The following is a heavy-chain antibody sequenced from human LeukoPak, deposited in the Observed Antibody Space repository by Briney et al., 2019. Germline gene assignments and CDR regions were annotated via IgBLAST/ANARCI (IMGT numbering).Heavy chain of an antibody. Sequence: GASVKVSCKASGYTFTGYYMHWVRQAPGQGLEWMGRIIPILGIANYAQKFQGRVTITADKSTSTAYMELSSLRSEDTAVYYCAREEVGATFDYWGQGTLVTVSS. CDR3: AREEVGATFDY. CDR2: IIPILGIA. D-gene: IGHD1-26*01. CDR1: GYTFTGYY. J-gene: IGHJ4*02. V-gene: IGHV1-69*04.